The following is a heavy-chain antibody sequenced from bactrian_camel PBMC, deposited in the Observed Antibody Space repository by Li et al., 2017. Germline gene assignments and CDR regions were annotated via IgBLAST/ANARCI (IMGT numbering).Heavy chain of an antibody. J-gene: IGHJ4*01. CDR3: AADPSRELWVGYPPYKY. D-gene: IGHD5*01. Sequence: QLVESGGGLVQPGGSLRLSCAASGFRFDDFAMGRIRQAPGKGLEWVSAINWSGDTTDYTDSVRGQFTISRDNAKNTLYLQMNSLKPEDTAVYYCAADPSRELWVGYPPYKYWGQGTQVTVS. V-gene: IGHV3-1*01. CDR2: INWSGDTT. CDR1: GFRFDDFA.